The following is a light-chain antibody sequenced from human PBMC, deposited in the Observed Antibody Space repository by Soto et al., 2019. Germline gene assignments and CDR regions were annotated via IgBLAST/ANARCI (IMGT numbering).Light chain of an antibody. V-gene: IGKV1-33*01. CDR1: QDIRNY. CDR3: QQSDSLPIT. Sequence: DIQMTQSPSSLSASVGDRVTITCRASQDIRNYLNWYQQRPGKAPKLLIYDASNLERGVPSRFSGTRSGTHFTFAITSLQPEDVATYYCQQSDSLPITFGQGTRLEI. J-gene: IGKJ5*01. CDR2: DAS.